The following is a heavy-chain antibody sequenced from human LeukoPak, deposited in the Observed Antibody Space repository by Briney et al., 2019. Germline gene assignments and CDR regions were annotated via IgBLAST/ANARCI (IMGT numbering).Heavy chain of an antibody. V-gene: IGHV3-7*01. CDR2: IKQDGSEK. CDR1: GFTFSSYW. CDR3: ARPRSAYYFYLDV. Sequence: GGSLRLSCAASGFTFSSYWMSWVRQAPGKGLEWVANIKQDGSEKYYVDSVKGRFTISRDNAKNSLYLQMNSLRAEDTAVYYCARPRSAYYFYLDVWGKGTTVTVSS. D-gene: IGHD2-15*01. J-gene: IGHJ6*03.